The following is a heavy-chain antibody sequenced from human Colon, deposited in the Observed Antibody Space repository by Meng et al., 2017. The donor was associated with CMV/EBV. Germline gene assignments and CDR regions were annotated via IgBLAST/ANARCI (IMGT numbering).Heavy chain of an antibody. V-gene: IGHV3-23*01. J-gene: IGHJ4*02. CDR2: ISGSGVTT. D-gene: IGHD3-3*01. Sequence: GGSLRLSCSASGFTFNDFDTTWVRQAPGKGLEWVSSISGSGVTTYYSDAVKGRFTISRDNSRNTLHLQINSLRADDTAVYYCAKGADFHDFWSGFAYWGQGAVVTVSS. CDR1: GFTFNDFD. CDR3: AKGADFHDFWSGFAY.